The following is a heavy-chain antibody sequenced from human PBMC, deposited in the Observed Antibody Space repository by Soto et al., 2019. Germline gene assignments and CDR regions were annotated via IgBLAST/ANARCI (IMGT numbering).Heavy chain of an antibody. V-gene: IGHV3-30*04. J-gene: IGHJ4*02. D-gene: IGHD3-22*01. CDR1: GFTFSSYA. CDR2: ISYDGRNK. CDR3: AKPFAAFESSASPFDF. Sequence: QVQLVDSGGGVVQPGRSLRLSCAASGFTFSSYAMHWVRQAPGKGLEGVALISYDGRNKYYADSVKGRFTISRDNSKNTLYLQMNSLRPEDTAVYYCAKPFAAFESSASPFDFWGQGTLVTVSS.